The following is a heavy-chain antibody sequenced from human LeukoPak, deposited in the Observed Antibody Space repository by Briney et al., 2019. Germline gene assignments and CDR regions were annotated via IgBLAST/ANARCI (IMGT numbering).Heavy chain of an antibody. CDR3: ATMGGWRSFDY. Sequence: KSSETLSLTCTVSGGSISSYYWSWIRQPPGKGLEWIGYIYYSGSTNYNPSLKSRVTISVDTSKNQFSLKLSSVTAADTAVYYCATMGGWRSFDYWGQGTLVTVSS. V-gene: IGHV4-59*08. CDR2: IYYSGST. D-gene: IGHD6-19*01. CDR1: GGSISSYY. J-gene: IGHJ4*02.